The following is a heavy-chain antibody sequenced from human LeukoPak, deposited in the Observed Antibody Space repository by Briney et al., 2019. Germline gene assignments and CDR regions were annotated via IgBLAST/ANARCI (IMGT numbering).Heavy chain of an antibody. J-gene: IGHJ6*02. CDR1: GFTFSSFW. CDR2: IKPVGSHK. V-gene: IGHV3-7*04. Sequence: TGGSLRLSCAASGFTFSSFWMRWVGETPGKGVKLLSHIKPVGSHKVYLHYLIVPFTISRDTAENSLYLQLNRLRVEVTAVYYFARFVVNYGMDGWGQGTTVTVS. D-gene: IGHD2-21*01. CDR3: ARFVVNYGMDG.